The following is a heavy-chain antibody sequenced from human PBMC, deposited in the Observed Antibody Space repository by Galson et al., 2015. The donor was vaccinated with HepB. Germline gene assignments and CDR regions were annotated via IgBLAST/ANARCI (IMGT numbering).Heavy chain of an antibody. CDR3: ARDSVLLWFGELFGYFDY. V-gene: IGHV1-3*01. J-gene: IGHJ4*02. CDR2: INAGNGNT. Sequence: SVKVSCKASGYTFTSYAMHWVRQAPGQRLEWMGWINAGNGNTKYSQKFQGRVTITRDTSASTAYMELSSLRSEDTAVYYCARDSVLLWFGELFGYFDYWGQGTLVTVSS. D-gene: IGHD3-10*01. CDR1: GYTFTSYA.